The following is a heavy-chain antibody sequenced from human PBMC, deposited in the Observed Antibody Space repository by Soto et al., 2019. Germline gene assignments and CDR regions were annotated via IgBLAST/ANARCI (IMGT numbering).Heavy chain of an antibody. CDR2: IIASPGIA. V-gene: IGHV1-69*04. D-gene: IGHD2-15*01. Sequence: SVKVSCKASGGTFSSYTITWVRQAPGQGLEWMGRIIASPGIANYAQKLQGRVTMTTDTSTSTAYMELRSLRSDDTAVYYCARDRVNIVVVVAANRGNWFDPWGQGTLVTVSS. CDR1: GGTFSSYT. CDR3: ARDRVNIVVVVAANRGNWFDP. J-gene: IGHJ5*02.